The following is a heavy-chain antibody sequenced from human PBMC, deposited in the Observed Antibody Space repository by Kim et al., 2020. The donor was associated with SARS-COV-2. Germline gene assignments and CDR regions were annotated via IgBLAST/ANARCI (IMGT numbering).Heavy chain of an antibody. CDR3: ARGGIAAAWGFDP. CDR1: GGSFSGYY. D-gene: IGHD6-13*01. J-gene: IGHJ5*02. V-gene: IGHV4-34*01. CDR2: INHSGST. Sequence: SETLSLTCAVYGGSFSGYYWSWIRQPPGKGLGWIGEINHSGSTNYNPSLKSRVTISVDTSKNQFSLKLSSVTAADAAVYYCARGGIAAAWGFDPWGQGTLVTVSS.